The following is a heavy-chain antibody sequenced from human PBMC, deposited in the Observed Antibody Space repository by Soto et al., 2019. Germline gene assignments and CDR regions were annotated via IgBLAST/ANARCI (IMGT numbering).Heavy chain of an antibody. D-gene: IGHD3-22*01. Sequence: GGSLRLSCAASGFTFSNYAMSWVRQAPGKGLERVSAISVSGGGTYYADSVKGRFTISRDNSKNTLYLQMNSLRAEDTAVYYCAKDHYYDSSGSPSLFDYWGQGTLVTVSS. CDR3: AKDHYYDSSGSPSLFDY. J-gene: IGHJ4*02. V-gene: IGHV3-23*01. CDR1: GFTFSNYA. CDR2: ISVSGGGT.